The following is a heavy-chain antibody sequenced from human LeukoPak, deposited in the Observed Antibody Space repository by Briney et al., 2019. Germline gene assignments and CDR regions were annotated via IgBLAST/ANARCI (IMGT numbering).Heavy chain of an antibody. J-gene: IGHJ4*02. V-gene: IGHV3-30*04. Sequence: GGSLRLSCAASGFTFSSYAMHWVRQAPGKGLEWVAVISYDGSNKYYADSVKGRFTISRDNSKNTLYLQMNSLRAEDPAVYYCGRTDWYDNTLAVAGTSDYWGQGTLVTVSS. CDR2: ISYDGSNK. CDR3: GRTDWYDNTLAVAGTSDY. D-gene: IGHD6-19*01. CDR1: GFTFSSYA.